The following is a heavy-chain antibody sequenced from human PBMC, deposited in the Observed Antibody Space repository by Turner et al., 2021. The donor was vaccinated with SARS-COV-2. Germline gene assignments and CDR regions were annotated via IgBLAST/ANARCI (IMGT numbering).Heavy chain of an antibody. CDR3: ATATGMTTTGWFDP. CDR1: GYTLIELS. Sequence: VQLVQSGAEAKKTVVSVNVSCKVSGYTLIELSMHWVRQAPGKGLEWMGGFDPEDGETIYAQKFRGRVTMTEDTSTDTAYMELSSLRSDDTAVYYCATATGMTTTGWFDPWGQGTLVTVSS. J-gene: IGHJ5*02. D-gene: IGHD4-4*01. V-gene: IGHV1-24*01. CDR2: FDPEDGET.